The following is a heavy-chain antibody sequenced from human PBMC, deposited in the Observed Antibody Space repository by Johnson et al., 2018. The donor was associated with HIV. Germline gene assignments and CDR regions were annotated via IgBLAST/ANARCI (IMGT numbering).Heavy chain of an antibody. V-gene: IGHV3-20*04. CDR2: INWNSGSI. CDR3: ARAINDAFDI. J-gene: IGHJ3*02. CDR1: GFTFDDYG. Sequence: VQLVESGGGVVRPGGSLRLSCAASGFTFDDYGMSWVRQAPGKGLEWVPGINWNSGSIGYAVSVKGRFTISRDNAKNSLYLQMNSLRAEDTAVYFCARAINDAFDIWGQGTMVTVSP.